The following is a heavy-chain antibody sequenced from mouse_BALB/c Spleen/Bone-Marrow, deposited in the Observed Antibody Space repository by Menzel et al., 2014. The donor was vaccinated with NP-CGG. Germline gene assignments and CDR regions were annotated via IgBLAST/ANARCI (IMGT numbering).Heavy chain of an antibody. CDR3: AMYYYGSSLFAY. Sequence: VHLQQPGAELVKPGASVKLSCTASGFNIKDTYMHWVKQRPEQGLEWIGRIDPANGNTKYDPKFQGKATITADTSSNTAYLQLSSLTSEDTAVYYCAMYYYGSSLFAYWGQGTLVTVSA. V-gene: IGHV14-3*02. CDR2: IDPANGNT. CDR1: GFNIKDTY. J-gene: IGHJ3*01. D-gene: IGHD1-1*01.